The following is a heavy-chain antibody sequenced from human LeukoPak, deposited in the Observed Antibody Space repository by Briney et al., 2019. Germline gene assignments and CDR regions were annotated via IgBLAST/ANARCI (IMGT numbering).Heavy chain of an antibody. D-gene: IGHD6-19*01. V-gene: IGHV5-51*01. CDR3: ARHGSMVNHLGYSSGWYIDDY. J-gene: IGHJ4*02. CDR1: GYSFSSYW. Sequence: GESLKISCKGSGYSFSSYWIGWVRQMPGKGLEWMGIIYPGDSDTRYSPSFQGQVTISADKSISTAYLQWSSLKASDTAMYYCARHGSMVNHLGYSSGWYIDDYWGQGTLVTVSS. CDR2: IYPGDSDT.